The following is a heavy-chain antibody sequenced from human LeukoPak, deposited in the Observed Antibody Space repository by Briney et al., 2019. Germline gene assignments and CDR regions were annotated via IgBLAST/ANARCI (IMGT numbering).Heavy chain of an antibody. CDR1: GFTFEDYA. J-gene: IGHJ4*02. CDR2: VSWNSGSI. D-gene: IGHD2-21*02. CDR3: ARGGIVVVTAFDY. Sequence: GGSLRLSCAASGFTFEDYAMHWVRQAPGKGLEWVSGVSWNSGSIGYADSVKGRFTLSRDNAKNSLYLQMNSLRDEDTAVYYCARGGIVVVTAFDYWGQGTLVTVSS. V-gene: IGHV3-9*01.